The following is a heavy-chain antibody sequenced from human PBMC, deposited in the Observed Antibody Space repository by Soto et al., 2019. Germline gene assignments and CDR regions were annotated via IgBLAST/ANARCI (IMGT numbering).Heavy chain of an antibody. D-gene: IGHD4-17*01. CDR3: ARDHGGYFDY. Sequence: QVQLQESGPGLVKPSETLSLTCTVSGGSVSSASYYWAWIRQPPGKVLECIGYIYYRGSTNYNPSLKSRVTISVDTSKNQISLKLSSVTAADTAMYYCARDHGGYFDYWGQGTLVTVSS. CDR2: IYYRGST. J-gene: IGHJ4*02. V-gene: IGHV4-61*01. CDR1: GGSVSSASYY.